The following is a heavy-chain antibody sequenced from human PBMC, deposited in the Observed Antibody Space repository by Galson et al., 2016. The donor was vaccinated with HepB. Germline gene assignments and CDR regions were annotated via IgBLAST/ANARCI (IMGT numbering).Heavy chain of an antibody. CDR2: INPRTGTT. CDR3: ARSPSYDYDSTTYHATNSHYGLYYFDH. CDR1: GYTFTSNY. D-gene: IGHD3-22*01. Sequence: SVKVSCKASGYTFTSNYIYWLRQAPGQGLEWMGIINPRTGTTTYTQKSQGRVNMTRDTSTDTVYMELSSLRPEDTAVYYFARSPSYDYDSTTYHATNSHYGLYYFDHWGQGTQVTVSS. V-gene: IGHV1-46*01. J-gene: IGHJ4*02.